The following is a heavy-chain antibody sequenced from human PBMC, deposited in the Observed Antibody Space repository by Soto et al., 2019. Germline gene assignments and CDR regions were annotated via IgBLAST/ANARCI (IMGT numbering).Heavy chain of an antibody. V-gene: IGHV5-10-1*01. CDR2: IDPSDSYT. CDR3: ARHSVLLWFGELTMGGWFDP. J-gene: IGHJ5*02. CDR1: GYTLTNYW. D-gene: IGHD3-10*01. Sequence: PGXSLNISCKGSGYTLTNYWINWLRQIPGKGLEWMGRIDPSDSYTNYSPSFQGHVTISADKSISTAYLQWSSLKASDTAMYYCARHSVLLWFGELTMGGWFDPWGQGTLVTVSS.